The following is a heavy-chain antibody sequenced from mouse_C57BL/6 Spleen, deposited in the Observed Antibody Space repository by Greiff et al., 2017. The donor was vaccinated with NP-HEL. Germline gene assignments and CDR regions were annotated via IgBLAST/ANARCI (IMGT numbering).Heavy chain of an antibody. CDR2: INPNNGGT. Sequence: EVQLQQSGPELVKPGASVKISCKASGYTFTDYYMNWVKQSHGKSLEWIGDINPNNGGTSYNQKFKGKATLTVDKSSSTAYMELRSLTSEDSAVYYCANYGSSYPWFAYWGQGTLVTVSA. V-gene: IGHV1-26*01. CDR1: GYTFTDYY. CDR3: ANYGSSYPWFAY. D-gene: IGHD1-1*01. J-gene: IGHJ3*01.